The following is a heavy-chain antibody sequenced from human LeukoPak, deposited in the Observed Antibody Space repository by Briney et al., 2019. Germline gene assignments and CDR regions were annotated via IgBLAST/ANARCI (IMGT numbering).Heavy chain of an antibody. Sequence: SETLSLTCTVSGGSISSYYWSWIRQPAGKGLEWIGRIYTSGSTNYNPSLKSRVTMSVDTSKNQFSLRLSSVTAADTAVYYCARGDYYDSSGYYHFDYWGQGTLVTVSS. CDR1: GGSISSYY. CDR3: ARGDYYDSSGYYHFDY. D-gene: IGHD3-22*01. V-gene: IGHV4-4*07. J-gene: IGHJ4*02. CDR2: IYTSGST.